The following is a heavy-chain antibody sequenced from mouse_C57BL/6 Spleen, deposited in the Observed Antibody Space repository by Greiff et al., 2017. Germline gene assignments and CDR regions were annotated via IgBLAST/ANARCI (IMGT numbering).Heavy chain of an antibody. J-gene: IGHJ1*03. CDR2: IDPETGGT. CDR1: GYTFTDYE. Sequence: QVQLKESGAELVRPGASVTLSCKASGYTFTDYEMHWVKQTPVHGLEWIGAIDPETGGTAYNQKFKGKAILTADKSSSTAYMERRRLTSADSAVYYCTRMSQVWCTGTTVTVSS. CDR3: TRMSQV. V-gene: IGHV1-15*01.